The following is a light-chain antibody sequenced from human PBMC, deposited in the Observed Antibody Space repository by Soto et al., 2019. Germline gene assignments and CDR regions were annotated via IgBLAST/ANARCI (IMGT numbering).Light chain of an antibody. V-gene: IGKV3-20*01. CDR1: QTIMNNY. J-gene: IGKJ5*01. Sequence: EIVVTQSPGTLSLSPVESATLSCRASQTIMNNYLAWYQQKPGQAPRLLIFGASSRATGIPDRFSGSGSGTDFTLTINRLEPEDFAVYYCQQYGRSVPITFGQGTRLEIK. CDR3: QQYGRSVPIT. CDR2: GAS.